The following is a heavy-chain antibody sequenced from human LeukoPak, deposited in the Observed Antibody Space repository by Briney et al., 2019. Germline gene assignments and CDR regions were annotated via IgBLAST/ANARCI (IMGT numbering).Heavy chain of an antibody. J-gene: IGHJ5*02. CDR2: MNPKTGNT. CDR1: GYTFINYD. V-gene: IGHV1-8*01. Sequence: ASVKVSRKASGYTFINYDINWVRQATGQGLEWMGWMNPKTGNTGYAQNFQGRVTMNRDTSESTAYMELSSLRSEDTAMYYCARGPALHKNWVGGRWFDPWGQGTLVTVSS. CDR3: ARGPALHKNWVGGRWFDP. D-gene: IGHD3-16*01.